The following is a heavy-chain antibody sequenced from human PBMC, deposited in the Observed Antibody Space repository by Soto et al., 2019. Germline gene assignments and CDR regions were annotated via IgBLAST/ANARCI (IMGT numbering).Heavy chain of an antibody. J-gene: IGHJ4*02. CDR2: ISDSGDST. CDR3: AKAYCGGDCPLLFDY. V-gene: IGHV3-23*01. D-gene: IGHD2-21*02. Sequence: GGSLRLSCAASGFTFSSYAMSWVRQAPGKGLEWVSAISDSGDSTYYADSVKGRFTISRDNSKNTLYLQMNSLRAEDTAVYYCAKAYCGGDCPLLFDYWGQGTLVTVSS. CDR1: GFTFSSYA.